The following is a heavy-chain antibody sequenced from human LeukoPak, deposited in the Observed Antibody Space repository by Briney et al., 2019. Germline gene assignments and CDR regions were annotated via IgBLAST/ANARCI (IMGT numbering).Heavy chain of an antibody. CDR2: IYSGGST. CDR1: GFTVSSNY. Sequence: GSLRLSCAASGFTVSSNYMSWVRQAPGKGLEWVSVIYSGGSTYYADSVKGRFTISRDNSKNTLYLQMNSLRAEDTAVYYCAKYSSNWYDYFDYWGQGTLVTVSS. D-gene: IGHD6-13*01. V-gene: IGHV3-53*01. J-gene: IGHJ4*02. CDR3: AKYSSNWYDYFDY.